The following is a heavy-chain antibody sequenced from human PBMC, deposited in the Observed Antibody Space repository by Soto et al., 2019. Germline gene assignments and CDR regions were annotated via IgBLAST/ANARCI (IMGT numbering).Heavy chain of an antibody. CDR3: ATELYYYDSSGYYWSGGYYYYGMDV. J-gene: IGHJ6*01. CDR2: IVVGSGNT. V-gene: IGHV1-58*01. D-gene: IGHD3-22*01. Sequence: ASVKVSCKASGFTFTSSAVQWVRQARGQRLEWIGWIVVGSGNTNYAQKFQERVTITRDMSTSTAYMELSSLRSEDTAVYYCATELYYYDSSGYYWSGGYYYYGMDVWGQGTTVTVSS. CDR1: GFTFTSSA.